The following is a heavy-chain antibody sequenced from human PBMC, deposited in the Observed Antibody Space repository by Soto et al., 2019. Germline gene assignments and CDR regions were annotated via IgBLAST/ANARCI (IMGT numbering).Heavy chain of an antibody. CDR3: ATEREGTVTLLRGLEPGAFDV. D-gene: IGHD3-10*01. Sequence: QLVESGGGLVKPGGSLRLSCAASAFTFTNAWMNWVRQAPGKGLEWVGRIKSKSQGGTADYAAPVKGRFAISRDDSKNTLYLQMNSLQTDDTAVYFSATEREGTVTLLRGLEPGAFDVWGLGTMVTVSS. CDR1: AFTFTNAW. J-gene: IGHJ3*01. V-gene: IGHV3-15*07. CDR2: IKSKSQGGTA.